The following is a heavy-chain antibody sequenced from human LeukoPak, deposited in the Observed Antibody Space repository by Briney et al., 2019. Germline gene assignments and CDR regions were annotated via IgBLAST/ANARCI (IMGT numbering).Heavy chain of an antibody. CDR1: GDSVSSNSAA. J-gene: IGHJ3*02. D-gene: IGHD6-19*01. Sequence: SQTLSLTCAISGDSVSSNSAAWNWIRQSPSRGLVWLGRSYYRSKWYNDYAVSVKSRITNNPDTSKNQFSLQLTSVTPEDTAVYYCARGVQQWLLPTEDAFDIWGQGTMVTVSS. V-gene: IGHV6-1*01. CDR3: ARGVQQWLLPTEDAFDI. CDR2: SYYRSKWYN.